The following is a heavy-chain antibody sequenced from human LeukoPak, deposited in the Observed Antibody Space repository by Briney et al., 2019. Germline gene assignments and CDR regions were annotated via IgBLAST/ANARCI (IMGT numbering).Heavy chain of an antibody. Sequence: ASVKVSCKASGGTFSSYAISWVRQAPGQGLEWMGWISAYNGNTNYAQKLQGRVTMTTDTSTSTAYMELRSLRSDDTAVYYCARVDCSGGSCYLGDYWGQGTLVTVSS. D-gene: IGHD2-15*01. V-gene: IGHV1-18*01. CDR3: ARVDCSGGSCYLGDY. CDR1: GGTFSSYA. CDR2: ISAYNGNT. J-gene: IGHJ4*02.